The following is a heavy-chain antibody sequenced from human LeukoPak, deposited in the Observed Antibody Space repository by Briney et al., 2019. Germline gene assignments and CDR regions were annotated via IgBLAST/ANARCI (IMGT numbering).Heavy chain of an antibody. J-gene: IGHJ4*02. Sequence: SGTLSLTCAVSGGSINSSNWWTWVRLTPGKGLEWIGQIYHSGISNYNPSLKSRVTISVDKSNNHFSLKLSSVTAADTAMYYCASGGSSWYFDSWGQGTLVAVSS. CDR3: ASGGSSWYFDS. CDR1: GGSINSSNW. CDR2: IYHSGIS. V-gene: IGHV4-4*02. D-gene: IGHD6-13*01.